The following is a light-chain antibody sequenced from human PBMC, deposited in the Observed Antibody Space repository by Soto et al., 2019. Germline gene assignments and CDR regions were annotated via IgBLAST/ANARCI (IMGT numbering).Light chain of an antibody. V-gene: IGLV1-51*01. Sequence: QSVLTQPPSVSAAPGQKVIISCSGSSSNIETNFVSWYQQLPGTAPKLLIFDNNKRPSGIPDRFSGSKSGTSATLGITGLQTGYEADYYCVTWDTSLNTTVLFGGGTKLTVL. CDR3: VTWDTSLNTTVL. J-gene: IGLJ2*01. CDR1: SSNIETNF. CDR2: DNN.